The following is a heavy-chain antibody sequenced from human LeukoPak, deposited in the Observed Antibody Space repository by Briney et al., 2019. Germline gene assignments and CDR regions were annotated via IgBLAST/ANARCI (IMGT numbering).Heavy chain of an antibody. J-gene: IGHJ4*02. Sequence: GESLKISCKGSGYSFTSNWIGWVRQMPGKGLEWMGIIYPGDSDTRYSPSFQGQVTIPADKSISTAYLQWSSLKAPDTAMYYCARATAMDDFDFWGQGTLLTVSS. D-gene: IGHD5-18*01. V-gene: IGHV5-51*01. CDR2: IYPGDSDT. CDR1: GYSFTSNW. CDR3: ARATAMDDFDF.